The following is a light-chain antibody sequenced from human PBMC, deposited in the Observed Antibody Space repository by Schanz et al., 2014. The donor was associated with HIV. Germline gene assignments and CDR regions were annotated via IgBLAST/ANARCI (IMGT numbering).Light chain of an antibody. CDR1: QSVSSNY. CDR2: GAS. CDR3: QHYKTYPCA. Sequence: EIVLTQSPGTLSLSLGERATLSCRASQSVSSNYLAWYQQKPGQAPRLLIYGASSRATGIPDRFSGSGSGTEFTLTISSLQPEDFATYYCQHYKTYPCAFGPGTKVEIK. J-gene: IGKJ1*01. V-gene: IGKV3-20*01.